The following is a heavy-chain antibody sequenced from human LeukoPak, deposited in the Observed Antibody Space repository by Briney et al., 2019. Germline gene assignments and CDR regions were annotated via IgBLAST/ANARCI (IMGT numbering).Heavy chain of an antibody. D-gene: IGHD4-17*01. Sequence: GGSLRLSCAASGFTFSSYWMHWVRQAPGKGLEWVSAISISGTKTYYGGSVKGRFIISRDNSKNTVYLQMNSLRVEDTAVYYCANEIRPNDYWGQGTLVTVSS. J-gene: IGHJ4*02. CDR3: ANEIRPNDY. V-gene: IGHV3-23*01. CDR2: ISISGTKT. CDR1: GFTFSSYW.